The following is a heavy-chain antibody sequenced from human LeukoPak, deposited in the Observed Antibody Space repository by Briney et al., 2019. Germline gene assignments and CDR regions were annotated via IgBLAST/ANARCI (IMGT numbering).Heavy chain of an antibody. Sequence: ASVKVSCKASGYTFSGHYMHWVRQAPGQGLAWMGWINPDSGGTNSAQKFQGRVTMTRDTSISTAYMELTRLASDDTAVYYCARDGNFDYWGQGTLVAVSS. CDR1: GYTFSGHY. CDR3: ARDGNFDY. CDR2: INPDSGGT. V-gene: IGHV1-2*02. J-gene: IGHJ4*02.